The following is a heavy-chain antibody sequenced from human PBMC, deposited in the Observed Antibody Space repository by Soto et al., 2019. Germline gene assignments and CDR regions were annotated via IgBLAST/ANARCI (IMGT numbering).Heavy chain of an antibody. Sequence: GGSLRLSCAGSGFTFSNYAMTWVRQAPGKGPEWLSYIDFDSSPIKYADSVMGRFTVSRDNAKDSLYLQMNSLRPEDTATYYCARGLGSSGFFLWGPGTVGTVSS. CDR2: IDFDSSPI. CDR1: GFTFSNYA. V-gene: IGHV3-48*04. D-gene: IGHD6-13*01. CDR3: ARGLGSSGFFL. J-gene: IGHJ5*02.